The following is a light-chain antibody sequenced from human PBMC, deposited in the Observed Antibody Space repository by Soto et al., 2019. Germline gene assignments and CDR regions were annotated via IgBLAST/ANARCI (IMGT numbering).Light chain of an antibody. J-gene: IGKJ4*01. CDR1: QSIGTY. V-gene: IGKV3-11*01. CDR3: QQRNPLT. CDR2: DAS. Sequence: ESVFTQSPATLSFSPGERPTLSCRASQSIGTYLAWYQQKPGQAPRLLIYDASNRATGIPARFSGGGSGTDFTLTIRSLEPEDFAVYYCQQRNPLTFGGGTKVDIK.